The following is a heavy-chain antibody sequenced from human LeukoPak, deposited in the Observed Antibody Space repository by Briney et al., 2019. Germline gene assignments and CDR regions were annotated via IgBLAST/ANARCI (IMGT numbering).Heavy chain of an antibody. V-gene: IGHV4-39*02. CDR2: IYYRGST. CDR1: GGSISNSSFY. CDR3: ARLFLRFGEFSFDY. J-gene: IGHJ4*02. Sequence: SETLSLTCTVSGGSISNSSFYWGWIRQPPGKGLEWIGNIYYRGSTYYNSSLKSRVSISVDTSKNYFSLKVSSVTAADTAVYYCARLFLRFGEFSFDYWGQGTMTTVSS. D-gene: IGHD3-10*01.